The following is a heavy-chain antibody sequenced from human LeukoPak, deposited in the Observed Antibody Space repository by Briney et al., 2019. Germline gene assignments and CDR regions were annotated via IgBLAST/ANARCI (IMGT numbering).Heavy chain of an antibody. Sequence: PSETLSLTCAVYGGSFSGFYWSWIRQPPGKGLEWIGEINHSGSNNYNPSLKSRLTISVDTSKNQFSLKLSSVTAADTAVYYCARPAYDYVWGSYRRYNWFDPWGQGTLVTVSS. CDR3: ARPAYDYVWGSYRRYNWFDP. V-gene: IGHV4-34*01. J-gene: IGHJ5*02. CDR2: INHSGSN. CDR1: GGSFSGFY. D-gene: IGHD3-16*02.